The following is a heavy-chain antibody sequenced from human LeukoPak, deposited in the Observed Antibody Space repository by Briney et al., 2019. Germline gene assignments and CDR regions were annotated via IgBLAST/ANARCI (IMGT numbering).Heavy chain of an antibody. J-gene: IGHJ4*02. CDR1: GGSISSSSYY. CDR2: IYYSGST. CDR3: ARQDDMITFGRVIADFDY. Sequence: PSETLSLTCTVSGGSISSSSYYWGWIRQPPGKGLEWIGSIYYSGSTYYNPSLKSRVTISVDTSKNQFSLKLSSVTAADTAVYYCARQDDMITFGRVIADFDYWGQGTLVTVSS. V-gene: IGHV4-39*01. D-gene: IGHD3-16*02.